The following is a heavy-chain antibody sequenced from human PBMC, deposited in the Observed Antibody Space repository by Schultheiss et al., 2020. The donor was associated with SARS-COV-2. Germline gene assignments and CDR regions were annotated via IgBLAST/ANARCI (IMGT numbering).Heavy chain of an antibody. CDR3: ARNAARLITRAQFDY. D-gene: IGHD6-6*01. CDR2: IIPIFGTA. J-gene: IGHJ4*02. Sequence: SVKVSCKASGGTFSNSAISWVRQAPGQGLEWMGGIIPIFGTANYAQKFQGRVTITADESTSTAYMELSSLRSEDTAVYYCARNAARLITRAQFDYWGQGTLVTVS. V-gene: IGHV1-69*13. CDR1: GGTFSNSA.